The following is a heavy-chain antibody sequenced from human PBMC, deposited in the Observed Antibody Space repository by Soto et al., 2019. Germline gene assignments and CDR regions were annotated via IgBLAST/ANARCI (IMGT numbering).Heavy chain of an antibody. CDR1: GVSISSGGYY. V-gene: IGHV4-31*03. J-gene: IGHJ5*02. CDR2: IYYSGST. Sequence: SETLSLTCTVSGVSISSGGYYWSWIRQHPGKGLEWIGYIYYSGSTYYNPSLKSRVTISVDTSKNQFSLKLSSVTAADTAVYYCARALTTVTLFDPWGQGTLVTVSS. CDR3: ARALTTVTLFDP. D-gene: IGHD4-17*01.